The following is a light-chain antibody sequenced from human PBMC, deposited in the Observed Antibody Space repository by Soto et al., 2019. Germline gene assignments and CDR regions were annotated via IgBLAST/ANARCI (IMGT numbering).Light chain of an antibody. CDR3: QQYNDWPPLT. Sequence: EIVMTQSPATLSVSPGERATLSCRASQSVSGNLAWYQQKPGQAPRLLIYGASTRATGIPARFSGSGSGTEVTLTITSLQSEDFAVYSCQQYNDWPPLTFGGGTKVEIK. V-gene: IGKV3-15*01. J-gene: IGKJ4*01. CDR1: QSVSGN. CDR2: GAS.